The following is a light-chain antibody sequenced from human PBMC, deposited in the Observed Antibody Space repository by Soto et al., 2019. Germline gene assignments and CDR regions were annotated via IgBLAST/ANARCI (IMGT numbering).Light chain of an antibody. CDR3: QQFYYYPHT. J-gene: IGKJ2*01. CDR2: GAS. V-gene: IGKV1-39*01. Sequence: IQMTQSPSSLSASVGDGVTLTCRASHTIATYLNWYQQKPGQVPEVLIYGASRLHVGVPSRFTGSGYGTDFTRTINNLQPVDFAIYYCQQFYYYPHTFGQGTKLEVK. CDR1: HTIATY.